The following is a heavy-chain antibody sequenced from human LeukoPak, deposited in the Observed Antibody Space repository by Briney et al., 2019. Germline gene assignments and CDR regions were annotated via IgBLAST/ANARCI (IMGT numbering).Heavy chain of an antibody. J-gene: IGHJ5*02. Sequence: GASVKVSCKASGYSFTGYWHWVRQAPGQGLEWMGRINPNSGGTDYAQTFRGRVTMTRDTSVSTAYMELSSLRSDDTAVYYCAKDTPYIAAPSGGFDPWGQGTLVTVSS. D-gene: IGHD6-6*01. CDR2: INPNSGGT. CDR1: GYSFTGYW. CDR3: AKDTPYIAAPSGGFDP. V-gene: IGHV1-2*06.